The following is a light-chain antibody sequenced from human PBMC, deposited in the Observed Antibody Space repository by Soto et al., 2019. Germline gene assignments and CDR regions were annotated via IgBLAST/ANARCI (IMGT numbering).Light chain of an antibody. CDR2: VAS. Sequence: EILMTQSPATLSVSPGERATLSCRASQSVSHNLARYQQNPGQAPRPLFYVASTRAIGTPARFSGSGSGTEFTLTISSLQSEDFAIYYCQQSNNWPYTFGQGTKLEIK. V-gene: IGKV3-15*01. CDR1: QSVSHN. J-gene: IGKJ2*01. CDR3: QQSNNWPYT.